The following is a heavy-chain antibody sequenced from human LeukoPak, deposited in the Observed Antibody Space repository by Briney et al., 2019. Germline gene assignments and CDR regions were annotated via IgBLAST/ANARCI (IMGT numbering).Heavy chain of an antibody. CDR2: ISAYNGNT. D-gene: IGHD6-13*01. CDR3: ARGGDSSSWYRASPNWFDP. CDR1: GYTFTSYG. V-gene: IGHV1-18*01. Sequence: ASVKVSCKASGYTFTSYGISWVRQAPGQGLERMGWISAYNGNTNYAQKLQGRVTMTTDTSTSTAYMELRSLRSDDTAVYYCARGGDSSSWYRASPNWFDPWGQGTLVTVSS. J-gene: IGHJ5*02.